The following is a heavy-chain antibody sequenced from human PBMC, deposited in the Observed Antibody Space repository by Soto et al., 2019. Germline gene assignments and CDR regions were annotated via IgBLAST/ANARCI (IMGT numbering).Heavy chain of an antibody. CDR1: GGTFSSYT. V-gene: IGHV1-69*02. Sequence: QVQLVQSGAEVKKPGSSVKVSCKASGGTFSSYTVSWVRQAPGQGLEWMGRIIPILGIANYAQKFQGRVTITADKSTSTAYMELSSLRSEDTAVYYCARGAQSWFDPWGQGTLVTVSS. J-gene: IGHJ5*02. CDR2: IIPILGIA. CDR3: ARGAQSWFDP.